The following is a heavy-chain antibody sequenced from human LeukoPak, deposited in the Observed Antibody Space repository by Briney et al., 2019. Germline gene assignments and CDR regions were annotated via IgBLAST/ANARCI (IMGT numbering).Heavy chain of an antibody. CDR1: GDSITSSA. V-gene: IGHV3-23*01. J-gene: IGHJ4*02. CDR2: ISGSGGST. D-gene: IGHD2-2*01. CDR3: AKARYCSSTSCSHYFDY. Sequence: ASETLSLTCTVSGDSITSSAFYWGWIRQAPGKGLEWVSAISGSGGSTYYADSVKGRFTISRDNSKNTLYLQMNSLRAEDTAVYYCAKARYCSSTSCSHYFDYWGQGTLVTVSS.